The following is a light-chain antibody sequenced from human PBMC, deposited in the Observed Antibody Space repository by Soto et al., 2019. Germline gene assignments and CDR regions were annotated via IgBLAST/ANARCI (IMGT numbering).Light chain of an antibody. V-gene: IGKV1-5*01. J-gene: IGKJ1*01. CDR3: QQYHTYSS. Sequence: DIQMTQSPSTLSASVGDRVTITCRASQSLSNWLAWYQQKPGKAPKLLIYDASSLESGVPSRFSSSGSGTECTLTSSSLQPDDFATYYCQQYHTYSSFGQGTKVEIK. CDR1: QSLSNW. CDR2: DAS.